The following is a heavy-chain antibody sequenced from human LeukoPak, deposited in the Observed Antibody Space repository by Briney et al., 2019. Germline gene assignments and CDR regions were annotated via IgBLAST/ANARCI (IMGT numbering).Heavy chain of an antibody. D-gene: IGHD6-13*01. J-gene: IGHJ4*02. V-gene: IGHV3-30*02. CDR2: IRYDGSNK. CDR1: GFTFSSYG. Sequence: GGSLRLSCAASGFTFSSYGMHRVRQAPGKGLEWVAFIRYDGSNKYYADSVKGRFTISRDNSKNTLYLQMNSLRAEDTAVYYCARDPSSRGGFDYWGQGTLVTVSS. CDR3: ARDPSSRGGFDY.